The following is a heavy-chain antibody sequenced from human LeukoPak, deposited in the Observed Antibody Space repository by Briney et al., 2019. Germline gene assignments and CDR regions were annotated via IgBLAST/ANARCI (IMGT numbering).Heavy chain of an antibody. CDR1: GYTFTSYY. CDR3: AREGVAWELQKSVNAFDI. CDR2: INPSGGST. Sequence: ASVKVSCKASGYTFTSYYMHWVRQAPGQGLKWMGIINPSGGSTSYAQKFQGRVTMTRDMSTSTVYMELSSLRSEDTAVYYCAREGVAWELQKSVNAFDIWGQGTMVTVSS. J-gene: IGHJ3*02. V-gene: IGHV1-46*01. D-gene: IGHD1-26*01.